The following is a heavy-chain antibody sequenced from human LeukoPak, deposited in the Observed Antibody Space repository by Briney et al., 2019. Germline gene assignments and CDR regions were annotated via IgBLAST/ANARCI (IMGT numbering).Heavy chain of an antibody. CDR3: AKTDAYNSFDY. V-gene: IGHV3-48*03. CDR2: ISSSGSTI. CDR1: GFTFSSYK. D-gene: IGHD5-24*01. J-gene: IGHJ4*02. Sequence: PGGSLRLSCAASGFTFSSYKMNWVRQAPGKGLEWLSYISSSGSTIYYADSVKGRFTISRDNAKNSLYLQMNSLRAEDTAVYYCAKTDAYNSFDYWGQGTLATVSS.